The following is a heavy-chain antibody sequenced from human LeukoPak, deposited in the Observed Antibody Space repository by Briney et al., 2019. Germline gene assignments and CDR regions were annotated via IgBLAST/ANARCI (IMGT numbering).Heavy chain of an antibody. J-gene: IGHJ4*02. CDR2: INTNTGNP. Sequence: ASVKVSCKASGYTFTSYAMNWVRQAPGQGLEWMGWINTNTGNPTYAQGFTGRFVFSLDTSVSTAYLQTSSLKAEDTAVYYCARPTSGSSVLPVDYWGQGTLVTVSS. CDR1: GYTFTSYA. V-gene: IGHV7-4-1*02. CDR3: ARPTSGSSVLPVDY. D-gene: IGHD2-2*01.